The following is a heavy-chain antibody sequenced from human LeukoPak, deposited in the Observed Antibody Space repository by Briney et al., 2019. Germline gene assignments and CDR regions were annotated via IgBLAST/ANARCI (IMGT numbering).Heavy chain of an antibody. D-gene: IGHD1-26*01. CDR1: GGSISSYY. V-gene: IGHV4-59*01. Sequence: SETLSLTCTVSGGSISSYYWSWIRQPPGKGLEWIGYIYYSGSTNYNPSLKSRVTISVDTSKNQFSLKLSSVTAADTAVYYCAREVGWFDRWGQGTLVTVSS. CDR2: IYYSGST. J-gene: IGHJ5*02. CDR3: AREVGWFDR.